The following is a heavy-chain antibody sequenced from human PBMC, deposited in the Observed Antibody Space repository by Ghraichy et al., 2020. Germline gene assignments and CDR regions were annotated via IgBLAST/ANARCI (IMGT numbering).Heavy chain of an antibody. J-gene: IGHJ4*02. V-gene: IGHV4-59*01. CDR1: GGSISSNY. CDR3: ARGLLGATTPVDY. Sequence: SETLSLTCTVSGGSISSNYWSWIRQPPGKGLEWIGYIYYSGSTNYNPSLKSRVTMSIDTSKNQFSLKVSPVTAADTAVYYCARGLLGATTPVDYWGQGTLVTVSS. D-gene: IGHD1-26*01. CDR2: IYYSGST.